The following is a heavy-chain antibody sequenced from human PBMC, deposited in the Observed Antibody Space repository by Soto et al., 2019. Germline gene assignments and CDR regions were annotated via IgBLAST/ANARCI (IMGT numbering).Heavy chain of an antibody. CDR1: GFTFSDHY. D-gene: IGHD6-25*01. J-gene: IGHJ4*02. Sequence: PGGSLRLSCAGSGFTFSDHYIAWVRQAPGKGLEWVAVISYDGSNKYYADSVKGRFTISRDNSKNTLYLQMNSLRAEDTAVYYCAKKASSGDKDYWGQGTLVTVSS. CDR3: AKKASSGDKDY. CDR2: ISYDGSNK. V-gene: IGHV3-30*18.